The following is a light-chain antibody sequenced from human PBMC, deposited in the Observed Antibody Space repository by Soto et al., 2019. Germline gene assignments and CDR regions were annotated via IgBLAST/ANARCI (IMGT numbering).Light chain of an antibody. CDR2: MAS. Sequence: DIQMTQSPSTLSASIGDIVTVTCGASQNISIWLAWCQQKPGKAPKLMIYMASSLEGGVPSRFSGSASGTEFTLTISSLQPDDFATYYCQHYDGFPWTFGQGTKVEIK. V-gene: IGKV1-5*03. CDR3: QHYDGFPWT. CDR1: QNISIW. J-gene: IGKJ1*01.